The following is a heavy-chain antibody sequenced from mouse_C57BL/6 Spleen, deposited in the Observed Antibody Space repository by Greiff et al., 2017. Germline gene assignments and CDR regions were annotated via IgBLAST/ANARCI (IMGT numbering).Heavy chain of an antibody. D-gene: IGHD1-1*01. CDR1: GFTFSDYY. V-gene: IGHV5-12*01. J-gene: IGHJ4*01. CDR2: ISNGGGST. Sequence: EVMLVESGGGLVQPGGSLKLSCAASGFTFSDYYMYWVRQTPEKRLEWVAYISNGGGSTYYPDTVKGRFTISRDNAKNTLYLQMSRLKSEDTAMYYCAKGGYGSRSMDYWGQGTSVTVSS. CDR3: AKGGYGSRSMDY.